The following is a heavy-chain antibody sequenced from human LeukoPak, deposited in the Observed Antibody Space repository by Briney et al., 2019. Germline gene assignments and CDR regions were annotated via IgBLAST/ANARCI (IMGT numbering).Heavy chain of an antibody. Sequence: ASVKVSCKASGYTFINYGISWVRQAPGQGLEWVGWISANNGDTNYPQKLQGRVTMTTDTSTSTAYMELRSLRSDDTAVYYCARDRPLRGLDYWGEGTLVTVSS. J-gene: IGHJ4*02. CDR2: ISANNGDT. D-gene: IGHD3-10*01. CDR1: GYTFINYG. CDR3: ARDRPLRGLDY. V-gene: IGHV1-18*01.